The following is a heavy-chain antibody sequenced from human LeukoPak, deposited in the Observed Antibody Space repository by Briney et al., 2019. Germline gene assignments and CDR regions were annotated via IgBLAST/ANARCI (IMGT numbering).Heavy chain of an antibody. CDR1: GFPFSRYP. CDR3: AKDDGTIWNVLNFHLDR. CDR2: VSEDRKKQ. J-gene: IGHJ5*02. Sequence: GGSLRLSCAASGFPFSRYPMHWVRHAPGRGLEWLAIVSEDRKKQGYADSVRGRLTISRDNSKNLVSLQVDTLTPEDTAVYYCAKDDGTIWNVLNFHLDRWGQGVLVAVSS. D-gene: IGHD2-2*01. V-gene: IGHV3-30*01.